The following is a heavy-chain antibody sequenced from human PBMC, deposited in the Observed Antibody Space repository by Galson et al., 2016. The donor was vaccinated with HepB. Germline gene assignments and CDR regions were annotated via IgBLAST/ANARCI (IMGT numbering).Heavy chain of an antibody. CDR1: GFTFSSYG. V-gene: IGHV3-23*01. Sequence: SLRLSCAASGFTFSSYGMSWVRQAPGKGLEWVSGLSGSGGSTYYADSVKGQFTISRDNSKNTLYLQMNSLRAENTAVYYCAKALVHRLVYLDYWGQGTLVTVSS. J-gene: IGHJ4*02. CDR2: LSGSGGST. D-gene: IGHD1-1*01. CDR3: AKALVHRLVYLDY.